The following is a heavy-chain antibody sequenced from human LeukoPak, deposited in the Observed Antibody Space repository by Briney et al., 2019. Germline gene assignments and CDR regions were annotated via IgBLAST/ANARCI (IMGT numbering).Heavy chain of an antibody. J-gene: IGHJ4*02. CDR2: IYYSGST. Sequence: PSETLSLTCTVSGGSISGYYWSWIRQTPGERLEWIGDIYYSGSTNYNPSLKSRVTISVDTSKNQFSLKLSSVTAADTAVYYCARHTDIAPLSSLKYWGQGTLVTVSS. CDR3: ARHTDIAPLSSLKY. D-gene: IGHD6-13*01. V-gene: IGHV4-59*08. CDR1: GGSISGYY.